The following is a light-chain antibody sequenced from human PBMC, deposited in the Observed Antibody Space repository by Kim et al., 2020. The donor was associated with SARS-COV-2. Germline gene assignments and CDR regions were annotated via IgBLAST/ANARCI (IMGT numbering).Light chain of an antibody. Sequence: DIQMTQSPSSMSASVGDRVTITCRASQDIFDCVAWYQQEPGKAPKLLISEASTLQSGVPSRFSGSGSGTDFTLTISSLQPEDFATYFCLQSCVFPTHFGGGTKVDIK. CDR1: QDIFDC. CDR2: EAS. J-gene: IGKJ4*01. V-gene: IGKV1-12*01. CDR3: LQSCVFPTH.